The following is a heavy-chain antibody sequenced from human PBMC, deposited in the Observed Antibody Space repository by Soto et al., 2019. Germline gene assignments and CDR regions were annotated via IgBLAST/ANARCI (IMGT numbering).Heavy chain of an antibody. CDR2: ISWNSGSI. D-gene: IGHD6-13*01. V-gene: IGHV3-9*01. Sequence: EVQLVESGGGLVQPGRSLRLSCAASGFTFDAYAMHWVRQAPGKGLDWVSGISWNSGSIGYADSVKGRFTISRDNAKNSLYLQMNSLRAEDTALYYCAKGLAADSYYYCMDVWGDGTTVTVSS. CDR3: AKGLAADSYYYCMDV. J-gene: IGHJ6*04. CDR1: GFTFDAYA.